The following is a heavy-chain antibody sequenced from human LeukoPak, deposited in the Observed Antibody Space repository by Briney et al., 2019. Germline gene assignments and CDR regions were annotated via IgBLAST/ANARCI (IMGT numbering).Heavy chain of an antibody. CDR3: SRESGPFCPFGH. CDR1: GGSITTTNF. D-gene: IGHD1-26*01. Sequence: SGTLSLTCGVSGGSITTTNFWSWVRQPPGGGLEWIGEISLAGRTRYNPSLESRVTISIDKSKNYLYLNLDSVTAADTAVYYCSRESGPFCPFGHWGQGTLVAVTS. CDR2: ISLAGRT. J-gene: IGHJ4*02. V-gene: IGHV4-4*02.